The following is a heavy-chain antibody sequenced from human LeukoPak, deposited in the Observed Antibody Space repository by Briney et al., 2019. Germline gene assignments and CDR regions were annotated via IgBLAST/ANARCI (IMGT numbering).Heavy chain of an antibody. CDR1: GYTFTSYG. CDR3: ARHSSGWYLMDY. V-gene: IGHV1-18*01. CDR2: ISAYNGKT. Sequence: AAVKVSCKASGYTFTSYGISWVRQAPGQGLEWMGGISAYNGKTKYAQKLQSRVTMTTDEYTSKAYMELRSMRSDDTAVYYCARHSSGWYLMDYWGQGTLVTVSS. D-gene: IGHD6-19*01. J-gene: IGHJ4*02.